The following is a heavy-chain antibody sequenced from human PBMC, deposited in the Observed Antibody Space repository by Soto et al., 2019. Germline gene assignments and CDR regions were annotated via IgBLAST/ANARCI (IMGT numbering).Heavy chain of an antibody. CDR2: INPNSGGT. Sequence: ASVKVSCKASGYTFTGYYMHWVRQAPGQGLEWMGWINPNSGGTNYAQKFQGWVTMTRDTSISTAYMELSRLRSEDTAVYYCARMAQYSSNHRHGQTAGDDYWGQGTLVTVSS. CDR1: GYTFTGYY. J-gene: IGHJ4*02. V-gene: IGHV1-2*04. CDR3: ARMAQYSSNHRHGQTAGDDY. D-gene: IGHD6-13*01.